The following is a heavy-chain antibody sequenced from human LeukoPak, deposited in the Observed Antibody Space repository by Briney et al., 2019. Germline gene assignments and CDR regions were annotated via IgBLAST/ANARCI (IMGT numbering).Heavy chain of an antibody. CDR1: GFSLSTSGMG. CDR3: AHRRREGTVTTGFDY. J-gene: IGHJ4*02. V-gene: IGHV2-5*01. Sequence: SGPTLVNPTQTPTLTCTFSGFSLSTSGMGVGWIRQPPGKALEWLALIYWNDDKRYSPSLKSRVTITKDTSKNQVVLTMTNMDPVDTATYYCAHRRREGTVTTGFDYWGQGTLVTVSS. CDR2: IYWNDDK. D-gene: IGHD4-17*01.